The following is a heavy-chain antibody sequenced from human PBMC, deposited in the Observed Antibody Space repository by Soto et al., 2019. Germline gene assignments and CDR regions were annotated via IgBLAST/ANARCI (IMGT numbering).Heavy chain of an antibody. V-gene: IGHV4-59*01. CDR1: GGSISSYY. CDR2: IYYSGST. CDR3: ARDYYDSSGYYNVWYFDY. D-gene: IGHD3-22*01. Sequence: PSETLSLTCPVSGGSISSYYWSWIRQPPGKGLEWIGYIYYSGSTNYNPSLKSRVTISVDTSKNQFSLKLSSVTAADTAVYYCARDYYDSSGYYNVWYFDYWGQGTLVTVSS. J-gene: IGHJ4*02.